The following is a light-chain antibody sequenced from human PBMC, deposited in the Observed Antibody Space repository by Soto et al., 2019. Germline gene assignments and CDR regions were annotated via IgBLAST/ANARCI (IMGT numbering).Light chain of an antibody. J-gene: IGKJ1*01. CDR2: MAS. V-gene: IGKV1-5*03. Sequence: DIQLTQSPSTLSASVGDRVTITCRASQSITNWLAWYQQKPGKAPKVLIHMASILESGVPSRFSGSGSGTEFTLTITSLQPEDFATYYCQQYDMFGPGTKVDIK. CDR1: QSITNW. CDR3: QQYDM.